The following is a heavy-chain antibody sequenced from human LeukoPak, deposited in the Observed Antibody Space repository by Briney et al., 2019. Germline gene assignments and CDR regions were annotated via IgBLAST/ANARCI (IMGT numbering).Heavy chain of an antibody. CDR3: ARDTFQPGLIDS. CDR2: INTDSSDI. J-gene: IGHJ4*02. Sequence: GGSLRLSCAASGFTFSRFAMNWVRQAPGKGLEWISYINTDSSDIHYADSVKGRFAISRDNARNTLFLQLSSLRAEDSAVYYCARDTFQPGLIDSWGQGTLVTVSS. CDR1: GFTFSRFA. V-gene: IGHV3-21*05. D-gene: IGHD2-2*01.